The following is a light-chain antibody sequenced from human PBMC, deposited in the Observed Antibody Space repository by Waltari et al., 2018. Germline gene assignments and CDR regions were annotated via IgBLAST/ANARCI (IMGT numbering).Light chain of an antibody. Sequence: ITWRASHSITNWLAWKQQKPGKAPKLRNYRASNLESGVPSRFSGSGSGTEFTLTISSLQPDDFATYYCQQYDNYWTFGQGTKVEIK. CDR3: QQYDNYWT. V-gene: IGKV1-5*03. J-gene: IGKJ1*01. CDR2: RAS. CDR1: HSITNW.